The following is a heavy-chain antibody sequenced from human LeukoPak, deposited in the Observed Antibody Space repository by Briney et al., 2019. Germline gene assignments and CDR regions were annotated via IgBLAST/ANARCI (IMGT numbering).Heavy chain of an antibody. CDR1: GLTFSSYG. CDR3: ARRARDSSVTGGNWFDP. D-gene: IGHD6-19*01. V-gene: IGHV3-33*01. CDR2: IWYDGSNK. J-gene: IGHJ5*02. Sequence: PGGSLRLSCAASGLTFSSYGMHWVRQAPGKGLEWVAVIWYDGSNKYYADSVKGRFTISRDNSKNTLYLQMNSLRAEDTAVYYCARRARDSSVTGGNWFDPWGQGTLVTVSS.